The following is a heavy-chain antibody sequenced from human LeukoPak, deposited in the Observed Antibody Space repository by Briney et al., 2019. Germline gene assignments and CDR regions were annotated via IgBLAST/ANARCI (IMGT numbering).Heavy chain of an antibody. J-gene: IGHJ4*02. CDR2: IYSAGTT. V-gene: IGHV3-53*01. D-gene: IGHD3-16*01. Sequence: GGSLRLSCAASGLTVSGKHMSWVRQAPGKGLEWVSVIYSAGTTNYAESVEGRFAISRDNTKNTLHLQMNSLRVEDTAIYYCAARECSYTYCYGGVFGYWGQGTLVSVSS. CDR1: GLTVSGKH. CDR3: AARECSYTYCYGGVFGY.